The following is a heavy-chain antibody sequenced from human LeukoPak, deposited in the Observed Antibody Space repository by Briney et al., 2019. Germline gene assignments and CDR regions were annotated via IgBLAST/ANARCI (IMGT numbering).Heavy chain of an antibody. Sequence: SQTLSLTCTVSGGSISSYYWSWVRQPPGKGLEWIGYIHDIGSTNYNPSLKSRVTISADTSRNEFSLKLSSVTAADTAVYYCARGGRYGNLNDYWGQGTLVTVSS. CDR3: ARGGRYGNLNDY. V-gene: IGHV4-59*01. D-gene: IGHD5-18*01. CDR2: IHDIGST. CDR1: GGSISSYY. J-gene: IGHJ4*02.